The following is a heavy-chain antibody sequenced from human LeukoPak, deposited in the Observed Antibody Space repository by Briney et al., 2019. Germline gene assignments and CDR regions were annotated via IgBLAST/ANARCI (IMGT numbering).Heavy chain of an antibody. CDR3: ARSWEKDYPDGFDI. CDR1: GFSFSDYY. Sequence: GGSLRLSCAASGFSFSDYYMSWIRQAPGKGLEWVSYISSSGSTMYYADSVKGRFTISRDNAKNSLYLQMNSLRAEDTAVYYCARSWEKDYPDGFDIWGQGTMVTVSS. J-gene: IGHJ3*02. D-gene: IGHD1-26*01. CDR2: ISSSGSTM. V-gene: IGHV3-11*01.